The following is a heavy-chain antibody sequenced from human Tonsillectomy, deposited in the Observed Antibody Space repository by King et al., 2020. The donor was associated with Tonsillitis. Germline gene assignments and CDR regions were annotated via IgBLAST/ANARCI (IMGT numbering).Heavy chain of an antibody. CDR2: MYTRGRS. CDR3: AREDSGSRPFDY. V-gene: IGHV4-4*07. D-gene: IGHD1-26*01. Sequence: VQLQESGPGLVKPSETRSLTCTVSGCSISVYYWSWIRQPAGKGLECVGLMYTRGRSNYNPSLKSRVTMSVDTSKNQFSLKLCSVTASDTAVYYCAREDSGSRPFDYWGQGTLVTVSS. CDR1: GCSISVYY. J-gene: IGHJ4*02.